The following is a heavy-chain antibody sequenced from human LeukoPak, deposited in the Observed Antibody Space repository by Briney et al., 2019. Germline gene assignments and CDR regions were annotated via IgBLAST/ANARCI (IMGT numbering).Heavy chain of an antibody. CDR1: GFTFSSYA. V-gene: IGHV3-23*01. Sequence: TGGSPRLSCAASGFTFSSYAMSWVRQAPGKGLEWVSTIGGSGGSTYYAESVKGRFTISRDNSKNTLYLQMNSLRAEDTAVYYCAKDRGSQTSYFDYWGQGTLVTVSS. CDR3: AKDRGSQTSYFDY. J-gene: IGHJ4*02. D-gene: IGHD1-26*01. CDR2: IGGSGGST.